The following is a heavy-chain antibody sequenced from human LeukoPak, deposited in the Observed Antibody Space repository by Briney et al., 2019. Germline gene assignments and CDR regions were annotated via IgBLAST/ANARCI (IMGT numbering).Heavy chain of an antibody. J-gene: IGHJ3*01. CDR2: ISSSSSYI. CDR3: ARHTNLLRPASDAFAF. D-gene: IGHD1-14*01. V-gene: IGHV3-21*01. CDR1: RFTFSDCT. Sequence: KAGGSLRLSCAASRFTFSDCTMNWVRQAPGKGLQWVSSISSSSSYIYYADSVKGRFTISRDNAKNSLYLQMNSLRAEDTAVYYCARHTNLLRPASDAFAFWGQGTMVTVSS.